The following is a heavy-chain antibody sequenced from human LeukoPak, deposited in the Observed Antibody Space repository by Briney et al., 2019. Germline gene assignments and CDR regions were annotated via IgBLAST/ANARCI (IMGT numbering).Heavy chain of an antibody. CDR1: GFTFGDYA. D-gene: IGHD3-22*01. V-gene: IGHV3-49*04. Sequence: PGGSLRLSCSASGFTFGDYAMTWVRQAPGKGPEWVGFIRSQLFGGTIVYAASVKGRFTISRDDSKSITYLQMNSLKTEDTAIYYCTPTYGRSGYFPFYFDSWGQGTLVTVSS. CDR3: TPTYGRSGYFPFYFDS. CDR2: IRSQLFGGTI. J-gene: IGHJ4*02.